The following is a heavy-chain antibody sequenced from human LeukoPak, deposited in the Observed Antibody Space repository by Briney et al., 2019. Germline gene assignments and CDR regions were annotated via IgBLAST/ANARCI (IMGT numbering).Heavy chain of an antibody. CDR1: GFTFSSYA. CDR3: ARDGFYYDSSGPFDY. CDR2: ISYDGSNK. D-gene: IGHD3-22*01. J-gene: IGHJ4*02. V-gene: IGHV3-30*14. Sequence: GGSLRLSWAASGFTFSSYAMHWVRQAPGKGLEWVAVISYDGSNKYYADSVKGRFTISRDNSKNTLYLQMNSLRAEDTAVYYCARDGFYYDSSGPFDYWGQGTLVTVSS.